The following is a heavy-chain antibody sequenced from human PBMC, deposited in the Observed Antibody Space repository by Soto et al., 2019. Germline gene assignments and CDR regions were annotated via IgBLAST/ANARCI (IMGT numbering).Heavy chain of an antibody. CDR1: GYTFPGYY. D-gene: IGHD3-10*01. CDR2: INPNSGGT. V-gene: IGHV1-2*04. Sequence: ASVKVSCKASGYTFPGYYMHWVRQAPGQGLEWMGWINPNSGGTNYAQKFQGWVTMTRDTSISTAYMELSRLRSDDTAVYYCARGLWFGEFPRRYYYYYGMDVWGQGTTVTVSS. J-gene: IGHJ6*02. CDR3: ARGLWFGEFPRRYYYYYGMDV.